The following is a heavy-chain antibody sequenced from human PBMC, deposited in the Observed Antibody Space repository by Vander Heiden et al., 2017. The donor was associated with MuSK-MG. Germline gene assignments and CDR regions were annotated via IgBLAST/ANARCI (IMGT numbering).Heavy chain of an antibody. J-gene: IGHJ4*02. D-gene: IGHD3-3*01. Sequence: EVQLVESGGGLVQPGGSLKLSCAAPGFTLSGAAMHWLRQASRKGREWVGRIRSKVNSYATAYAASVKGRFTISRDDSKNTAYLQMNSLKTEDTAVYYCTRLRYDFWSGDYFDYWGQGTLVLVSS. CDR1: GFTLSGAA. CDR3: TRLRYDFWSGDYFDY. CDR2: IRSKVNSYAT. V-gene: IGHV3-73*02.